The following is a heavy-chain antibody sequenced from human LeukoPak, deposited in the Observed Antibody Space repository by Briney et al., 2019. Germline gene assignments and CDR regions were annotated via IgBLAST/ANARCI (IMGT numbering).Heavy chain of an antibody. Sequence: GGSLRLSCAASGFTFSDYSMHWVRQAPGKGLNWVAVISYDGSNKYYADSVKGRFTISRDNSKNTLYLQMNSLRAEDTAVYYCAKDHRAYCGGDCVDFDYWGQGTLVTVSS. V-gene: IGHV3-30*06. CDR3: AKDHRAYCGGDCVDFDY. J-gene: IGHJ4*02. D-gene: IGHD2-21*02. CDR1: GFTFSDYS. CDR2: ISYDGSNK.